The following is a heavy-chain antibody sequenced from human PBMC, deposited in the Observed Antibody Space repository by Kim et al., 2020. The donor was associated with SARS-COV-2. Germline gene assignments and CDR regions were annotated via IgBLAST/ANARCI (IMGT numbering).Heavy chain of an antibody. CDR2: VSFDGGNQ. CDR1: GFTFSAHA. J-gene: IGHJ4*02. D-gene: IGHD1-1*01. CDR3: ARSPSQVERRPFEY. V-gene: IGHV3-30*01. Sequence: GGSLRLSCVASGFTFSAHAMHWVRQAPGKGLEWVAVVSFDGGNQNSADSVRGRFTISRDNSRNVLYLQMNSVRPEDTGVYYCARSPSQVERRPFEYWGQGPLVTVSS.